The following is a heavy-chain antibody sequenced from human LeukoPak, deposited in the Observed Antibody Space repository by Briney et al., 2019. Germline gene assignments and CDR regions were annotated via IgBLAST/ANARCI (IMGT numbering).Heavy chain of an antibody. V-gene: IGHV4-59*08. D-gene: IGHD2-15*01. CDR1: GASISSYQ. CDR3: ASTYCSGGSCYWALDY. J-gene: IGHJ4*02. CDR2: IYYSGST. Sequence: SETLSLTCTVSGASISSYQWSWIRQPPGKGLEWIGYIYYSGSTNYNPSLKSRVTISVDTSKNQFSLKLSSVTAADTAVYYCASTYCSGGSCYWALDYWGQGTLVTVSS.